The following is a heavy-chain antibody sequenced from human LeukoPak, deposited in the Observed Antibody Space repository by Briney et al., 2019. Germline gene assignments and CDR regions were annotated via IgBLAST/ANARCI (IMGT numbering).Heavy chain of an antibody. D-gene: IGHD4-23*01. CDR2: IYYSGST. V-gene: IGHV4-59*01. J-gene: IGHJ4*02. CDR3: ARGSRNSVDY. CDR1: GGSISSYY. Sequence: SETLSLTCTVSGGSISSYYWSWIRQPPGKGLEWIGYIYYSGSTNYNPSLKSRVTISVDTSKNQFSLNLSSVTAADTAAYYCARGSRNSVDYWGQGTLVTVSS.